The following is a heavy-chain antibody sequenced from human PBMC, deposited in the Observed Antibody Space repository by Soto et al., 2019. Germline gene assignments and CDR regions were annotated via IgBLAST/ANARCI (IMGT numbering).Heavy chain of an antibody. Sequence: DVQLLQSGGGLVQPGGSLRLSCAASGFTFSNYAMSWVRQAPGKGLEWISGISANSGSSTYYADSVKGRFTISRDNSKNTLFLHMSSLRAEDTAVYYCAKRWSGNNWTARGTFDLWGQGTMVTVSS. D-gene: IGHD2-21*02. CDR1: GFTFSNYA. V-gene: IGHV3-23*01. CDR2: ISANSGSST. CDR3: AKRWSGNNWTARGTFDL. J-gene: IGHJ3*01.